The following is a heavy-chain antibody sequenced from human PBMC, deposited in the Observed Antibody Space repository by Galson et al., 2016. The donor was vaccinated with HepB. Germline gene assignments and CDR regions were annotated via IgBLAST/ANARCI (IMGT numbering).Heavy chain of an antibody. V-gene: IGHV3-23*01. Sequence: SLRLSCAASGFPFSSSAMSWARQAPGKGLEWVSTFSGGTTWYADSVKGRFTVSTDDSKNTLYLQMNNLRAEDTALYYCAKYCRGGNCNGYYFDYWGQGTPVTVSS. CDR3: AKYCRGGNCNGYYFDY. J-gene: IGHJ4*02. CDR2: FSGGTT. D-gene: IGHD2-15*01. CDR1: GFPFSSSA.